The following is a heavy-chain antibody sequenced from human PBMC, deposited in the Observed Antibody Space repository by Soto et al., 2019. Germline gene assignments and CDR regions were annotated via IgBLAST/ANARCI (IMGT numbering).Heavy chain of an antibody. J-gene: IGHJ6*02. CDR2: IDPSDSYT. Sequence: PGESLKISCXGSGYSFTSYWISWVRQMPGKGLEWMGRIDPSDSYTNYSPSFQGHVTISADKSISTAYLQWSSLKASDTAMYYCARRITGPYGMDVWGQGTTVTVSS. CDR3: ARRITGPYGMDV. CDR1: GYSFTSYW. D-gene: IGHD1-20*01. V-gene: IGHV5-10-1*01.